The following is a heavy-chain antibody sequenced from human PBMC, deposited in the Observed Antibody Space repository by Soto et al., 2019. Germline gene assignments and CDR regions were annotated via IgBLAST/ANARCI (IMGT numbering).Heavy chain of an antibody. V-gene: IGHV3-33*01. D-gene: IGHD2-2*02. Sequence: PWGSLILSGAASGFTCSSYGMHWVRQAPGKGLEWVAVIWYDGSNKYYADSVKGRFTISRDNSKNTLYLQMNSLRAEDTAVYYCARIPDHNDYYFDYWAQGTLVTVPS. CDR3: ARIPDHNDYYFDY. CDR2: IWYDGSNK. CDR1: GFTCSSYG. J-gene: IGHJ4*02.